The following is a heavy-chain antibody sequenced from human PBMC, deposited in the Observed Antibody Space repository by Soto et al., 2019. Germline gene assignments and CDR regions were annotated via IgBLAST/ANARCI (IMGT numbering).Heavy chain of an antibody. CDR1: GYSISAYY. CDR3: GRDDYGIFPY. CDR2: IDPKNGGT. V-gene: IGHV1-2*02. Sequence: QVQLVQSGTEVKKPGASVKVSCQASGYSISAYYIHWLRQAPGQGLEWMGWIDPKNGGTVSAQKFQGRLTMTRDTSISTVYMDLSWLTSDDTALYYCGRDDYGIFPYWGQGSLVTVSS. J-gene: IGHJ4*02. D-gene: IGHD3-10*01.